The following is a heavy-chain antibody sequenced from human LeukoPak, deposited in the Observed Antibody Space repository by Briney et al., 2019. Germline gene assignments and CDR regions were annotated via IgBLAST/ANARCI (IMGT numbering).Heavy chain of an antibody. CDR2: ISGSGGST. V-gene: IGHV3-23*01. CDR3: AKDWSALADS. Sequence: PGGSLRLSCAASGFTFSSYGMSWVRQAPGKGLEWVSAISGSGGSTYYADSVKGRFTISRDNSKNTLYLQMTSLRADDTAVYYCAKDWSALADSWGQGTLVTVSS. J-gene: IGHJ5*01. D-gene: IGHD6-13*01. CDR1: GFTFSSYG.